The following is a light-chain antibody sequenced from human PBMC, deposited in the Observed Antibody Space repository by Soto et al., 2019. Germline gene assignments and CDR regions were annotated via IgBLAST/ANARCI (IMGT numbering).Light chain of an antibody. CDR1: NSNVGNNY. J-gene: IGLJ1*01. CDR2: DNY. V-gene: IGLV1-51*01. Sequence: QSVLTQPPSVSAAPGQKVTISCSGSNSNVGNNYVSWYQQLPGTAPRLLIYDNYERPSGIPDRFSGSKSGTSATLGITGLQTGDEAEYYCGTWDTSLSTYVFGTGTQLTVL. CDR3: GTWDTSLSTYV.